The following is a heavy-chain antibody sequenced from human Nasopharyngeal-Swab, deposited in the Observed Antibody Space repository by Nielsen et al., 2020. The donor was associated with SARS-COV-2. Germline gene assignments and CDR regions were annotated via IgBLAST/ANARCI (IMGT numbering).Heavy chain of an antibody. V-gene: IGHV4-30-4*01. J-gene: IGHJ4*02. CDR2: IYYSGST. D-gene: IGHD1-26*01. CDR1: GGSISSGDYY. CDR3: ARDWELLGFDY. Sequence: SEILSLTCTVSGGSISSGDYYWSWIRQPPGKGLEWIGYIYYSGSTYYNPSLKSRVTISVDTSKNQFSLKLSSVTAADTAVYYCARDWELLGFDYWGQGTLVTVSS.